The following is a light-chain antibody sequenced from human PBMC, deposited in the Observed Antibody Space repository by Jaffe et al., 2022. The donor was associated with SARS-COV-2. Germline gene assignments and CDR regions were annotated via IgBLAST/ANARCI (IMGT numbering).Light chain of an antibody. J-gene: IGLJ3*02. CDR1: SSDVGGYNY. V-gene: IGLV2-14*01. CDR3: SSYRSSSTWV. Sequence: QSALTQPASVSGSPGQSITISCTGTSSDVGGYNYVSWYQQHPGKAPKLMIYEVSNRPPGVSNRFSGSKSGSTASLTISGLQAEDEADYYCSSYRSSSTWVFGGGTKLTVL. CDR2: EVS.